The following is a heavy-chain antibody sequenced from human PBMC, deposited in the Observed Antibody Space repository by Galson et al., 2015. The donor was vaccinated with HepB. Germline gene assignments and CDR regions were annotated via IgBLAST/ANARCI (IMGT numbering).Heavy chain of an antibody. V-gene: IGHV1-2*02. CDR1: GYTFTGYY. CDR3: ASEAIFGVVIMSMDV. Sequence: SVKVSCKASGYTFTGYYMHWVRQAPGQGLEWMGWIIPNSGGTNYAQKFQGRVTMTRDTSISTAYMELSRLRSDDTAVYYCASEAIFGVVIMSMDVWGQGTTVTVSS. J-gene: IGHJ6*02. CDR2: IIPNSGGT. D-gene: IGHD3-3*01.